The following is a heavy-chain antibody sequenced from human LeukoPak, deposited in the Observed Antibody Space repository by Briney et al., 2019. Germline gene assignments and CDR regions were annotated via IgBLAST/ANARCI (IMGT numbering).Heavy chain of an antibody. CDR3: ARVQYYYDSSGYFYYYYYMDV. V-gene: IGHV3-20*04. CDR2: INWNGGST. Sequence: GGSLRLSRAASGFTFDDYGMSWVRQAPGKGLEWVSGINWNGGSTGYADSVKGRFTISRDNAKNSLYLQMNSLRAEDTALYYCARVQYYYDSSGYFYYYYYMDVWGKGTTVTVSS. D-gene: IGHD3-22*01. CDR1: GFTFDDYG. J-gene: IGHJ6*03.